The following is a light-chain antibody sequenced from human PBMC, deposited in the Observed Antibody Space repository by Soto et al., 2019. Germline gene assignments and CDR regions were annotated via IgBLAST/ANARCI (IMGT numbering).Light chain of an antibody. CDR2: DAS. J-gene: IGKJ5*01. Sequence: EIVLTQSPVTLSLSPGERATLSCRASQTVSNQLAWYQQKPGQAPRLLIYDASRRVTGIPARFSGSGSGTDFTLTLSSLEPEDFAVYYCQQRAGSCTFGQGTRLEIK. V-gene: IGKV3-11*01. CDR3: QQRAGSCT. CDR1: QTVSNQ.